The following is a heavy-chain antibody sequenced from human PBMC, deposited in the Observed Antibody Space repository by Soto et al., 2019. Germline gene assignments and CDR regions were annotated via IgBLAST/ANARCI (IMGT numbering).Heavy chain of an antibody. J-gene: IGHJ4*02. V-gene: IGHV4-39*01. D-gene: IGHD3-9*01. CDR2: VYYSGST. CDR1: GGSVSSSSYY. CDR3: ARLEGLATISYYFDY. Sequence: SETLSLTCTVSGGSVSSSSYYWGWVRQPPGKGLEWIGSVYYSGSTYYNPSLESRVTISLDKSKSQFSLKLNSVTAADSAVYFCARLEGLATISYYFDYWGQGTLVTVSS.